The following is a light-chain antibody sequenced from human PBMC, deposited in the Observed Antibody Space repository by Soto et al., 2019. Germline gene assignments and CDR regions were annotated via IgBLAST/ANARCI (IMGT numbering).Light chain of an antibody. CDR1: QSVSSY. Sequence: ETVVTQSPATLSVSPGERATLSCRASQSVSSYLAWYQQKPGQAPRLLIYDASNRATGIPARFSGSGSGTDFTLTISSLEPEDFAVYYCQQRSNWPPITFGQGTKVDIK. CDR3: QQRSNWPPIT. V-gene: IGKV3-11*01. CDR2: DAS. J-gene: IGKJ1*01.